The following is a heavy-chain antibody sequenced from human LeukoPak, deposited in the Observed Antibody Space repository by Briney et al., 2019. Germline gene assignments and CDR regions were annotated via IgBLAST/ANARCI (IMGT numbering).Heavy chain of an antibody. D-gene: IGHD3-10*01. Sequence: GSVKVSCKASGYTFTSYYLHWVRQAPGQGLEWMGIINPSGGSTSYAQKFQGRVTMTRDTSTSTVYMELSSLRSEDTAVFYCARESGSGSSYFDYWGQGTLVTVSS. CDR1: GYTFTSYY. CDR2: INPSGGST. V-gene: IGHV1-46*01. CDR3: ARESGSGSSYFDY. J-gene: IGHJ4*02.